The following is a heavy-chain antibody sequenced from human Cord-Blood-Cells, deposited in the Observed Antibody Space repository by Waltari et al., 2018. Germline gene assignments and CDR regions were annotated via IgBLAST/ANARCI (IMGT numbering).Heavy chain of an antibody. Sequence: QVQLQESGPGLVKPSETLSLTCTVSCGSISSYYWSWIRPPPGKGLEWIGYIYYSGSTNSNPSLKGRVTISVDTSKNQFSLKLRSVTAADTAVYYCARHQLGINNWYFDLWGRGTLVTVSS. D-gene: IGHD7-27*01. CDR1: CGSISSYY. J-gene: IGHJ2*01. V-gene: IGHV4-59*08. CDR3: ARHQLGINNWYFDL. CDR2: IYYSGST.